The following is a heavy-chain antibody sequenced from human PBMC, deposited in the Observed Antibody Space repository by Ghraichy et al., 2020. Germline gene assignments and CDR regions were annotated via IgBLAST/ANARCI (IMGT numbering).Heavy chain of an antibody. V-gene: IGHV3-7*03. Sequence: VANIKQDGSEKYYVDSVKGRFTISRDNAKNSLYLQMNSLRAEDTAVYYCAREQWLEESGAFDIWC. CDR3: AREQWLEESGAFDI. D-gene: IGHD6-19*01. J-gene: IGHJ3*02. CDR2: IKQDGSEK.